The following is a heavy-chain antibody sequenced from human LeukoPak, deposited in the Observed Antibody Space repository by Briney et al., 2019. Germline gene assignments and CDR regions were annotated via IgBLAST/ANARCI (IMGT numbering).Heavy chain of an antibody. CDR3: ARDQYYGSGSYYNLFDY. CDR2: ISAYNGNT. J-gene: IGHJ4*02. D-gene: IGHD3-10*01. CDR1: GYTFTSYG. Sequence: ASVKVSCKASGYTFTSYGISWVRQAPGQGLEWMGWISAYNGNTNYAQKLQGRVTMTTDTSTSTAYMELRSLRSDDTAVYYCARDQYYGSGSYYNLFDYWGQGTLVTVSS. V-gene: IGHV1-18*01.